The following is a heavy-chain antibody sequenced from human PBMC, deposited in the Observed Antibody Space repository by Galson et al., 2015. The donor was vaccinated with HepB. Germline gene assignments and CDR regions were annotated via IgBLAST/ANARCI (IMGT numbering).Heavy chain of an antibody. CDR3: ARPHGVSGAYGMDV. J-gene: IGHJ6*02. V-gene: IGHV3-74*03. D-gene: IGHD3-10*01. CDR2: IKSDASSI. CDR1: GFTFSNYW. Sequence: SLRLSCAASGFTFSNYWMHWVRQTPGKGLVWVSRIKSDASSITYADSVKGRFTISRDNTKNTLYLQMNSLRDEDTAVYYCARPHGVSGAYGMDVWGQGTTVIVSS.